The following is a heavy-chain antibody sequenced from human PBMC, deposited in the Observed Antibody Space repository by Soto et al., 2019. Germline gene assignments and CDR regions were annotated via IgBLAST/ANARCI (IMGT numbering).Heavy chain of an antibody. J-gene: IGHJ4*02. V-gene: IGHV3-23*01. CDR2: ISGSGGST. CDR3: ARRGSGNYYDY. CDR1: GFTFSSYA. D-gene: IGHD1-26*01. Sequence: EVQLLESGGGLVQPGGSLRLYCAASGFTFSSYAMRWVRQAPGKGLEWVSAISGSGGSTYYADSVKGRFTISRDNSKNTLYLQMNSLRAEDTAVYYCARRGSGNYYDYWGQGTLVTVSS.